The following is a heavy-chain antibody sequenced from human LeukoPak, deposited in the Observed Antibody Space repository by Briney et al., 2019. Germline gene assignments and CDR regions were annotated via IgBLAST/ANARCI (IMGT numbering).Heavy chain of an antibody. D-gene: IGHD2-21*02. CDR1: GGSISSYY. J-gene: IGHJ4*02. Sequence: PSETLSLTCTVSGGSISSYYWSWIRQPPGKGLEWIGYIYYSGSTNYNPSLKSRVTISVDTSKNQFSPKLSSVTAADTAVYYCARCDPPWYFDYWGQGTLATVSS. CDR2: IYYSGST. V-gene: IGHV4-59*01. CDR3: ARCDPPWYFDY.